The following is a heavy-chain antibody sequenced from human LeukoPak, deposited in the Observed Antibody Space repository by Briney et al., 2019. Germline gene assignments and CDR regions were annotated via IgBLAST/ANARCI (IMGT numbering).Heavy chain of an antibody. Sequence: GGSLRLSCAASGFTFSSYGMQWVSQAAGKGRGWVAVIWYDGSNKYYVDSVKGRFTLSSDNSKPTLYLQMISLRAEDTAVYYCARDLYTYYFDSWGQGTLVTVSS. CDR1: GFTFSSYG. CDR3: ARDLYTYYFDS. J-gene: IGHJ4*02. V-gene: IGHV3-33*01. CDR2: IWYDGSNK. D-gene: IGHD2-2*02.